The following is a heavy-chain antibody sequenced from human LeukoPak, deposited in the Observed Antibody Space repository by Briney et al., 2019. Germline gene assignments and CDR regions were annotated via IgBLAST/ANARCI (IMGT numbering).Heavy chain of an antibody. CDR1: GFTFSSYA. Sequence: GGSLRLSCAASGFTFSSYAMSWVRQAPGKGLEWVSYISSSGSTIYYADSVKGRFTISRDNAKNSLYLQMNSLRAEDTAVYYCARGVTAPLDAFDIWGQGTMVTVSS. V-gene: IGHV3-48*04. J-gene: IGHJ3*02. D-gene: IGHD2-21*02. CDR3: ARGVTAPLDAFDI. CDR2: ISSSGSTI.